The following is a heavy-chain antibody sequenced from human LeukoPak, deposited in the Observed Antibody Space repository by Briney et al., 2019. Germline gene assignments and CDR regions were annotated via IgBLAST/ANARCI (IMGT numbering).Heavy chain of an antibody. V-gene: IGHV1-8*01. CDR1: GYTFTNDD. CDR3: ARAAVATRRGSWFDP. J-gene: IGHJ5*02. D-gene: IGHD5-12*01. CDR2: MNPNSGNT. Sequence: VASVKVSCKASGYTFTNDDINWVRQATGQGLEWMGWMNPNSGNTGYTQKFQGRVTMTRNTSINTAYMELSSLRSEDTAVYYCARAAVATRRGSWFDPWGQGTLVTVSS.